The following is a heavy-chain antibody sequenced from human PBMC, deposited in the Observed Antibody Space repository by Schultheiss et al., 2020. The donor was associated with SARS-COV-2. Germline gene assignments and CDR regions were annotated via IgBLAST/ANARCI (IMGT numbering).Heavy chain of an antibody. CDR2: ISSSSSYI. CDR1: GFTFSSYS. CDR3: AKDFETSTITSRPISYGMDV. V-gene: IGHV3-21*01. Sequence: GGSLRLSCAASGFTFSSYSMNWVRQAPGKGLEWVSSISSSSSYIYYADSVKGRFTISRDNAKNSLYLQMNSLRAEDTAVYYCAKDFETSTITSRPISYGMDVWGQGTTVTVSS. D-gene: IGHD6-6*01. J-gene: IGHJ6*02.